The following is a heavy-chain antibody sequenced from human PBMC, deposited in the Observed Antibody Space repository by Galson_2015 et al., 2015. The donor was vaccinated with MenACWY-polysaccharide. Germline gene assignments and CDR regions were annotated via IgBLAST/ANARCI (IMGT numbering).Heavy chain of an antibody. CDR2: VSADGGST. D-gene: IGHD2-2*01. J-gene: IGHJ4*02. CDR3: AKRKYCDTSTCYGFDY. Sequence: SLRLSCAASGFTFSSYAMSWVRQAPGKGLEWVLAVSADGGSTYYADSVKGRFTISRDNSKNTLYLQMNTLRAEDTALYYCAKRKYCDTSTCYGFDYWGQGTLVTVSS. CDR1: GFTFSSYA. V-gene: IGHV3-23*01.